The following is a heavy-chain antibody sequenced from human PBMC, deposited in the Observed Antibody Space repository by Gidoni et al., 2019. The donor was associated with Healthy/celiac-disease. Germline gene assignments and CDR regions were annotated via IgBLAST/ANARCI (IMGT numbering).Heavy chain of an antibody. CDR2: TIPIFGTA. Sequence: QVQLVPSGAEVKKPGSSVKVSCKASGCTFSSYAISWVRQAPGQGLEWMGGTIPIFGTANYAQKFQGRVTITADESTSTAYMELSSLRSEDTAVYYCARWDVAAAGYYYYGMDVWGQGTTVTVSS. V-gene: IGHV1-69*01. CDR1: GCTFSSYA. J-gene: IGHJ6*02. CDR3: ARWDVAAAGYYYYGMDV. D-gene: IGHD6-13*01.